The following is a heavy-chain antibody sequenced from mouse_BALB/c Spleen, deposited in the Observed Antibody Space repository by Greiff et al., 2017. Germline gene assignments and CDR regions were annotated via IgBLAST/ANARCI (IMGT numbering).Heavy chain of an antibody. CDR1: GFDFSRYW. CDR2: INPDSSTI. J-gene: IGHJ1*01. V-gene: IGHV4-1*02. CDR3: ARRSSYWYFDV. D-gene: IGHD1-1*01. Sequence: EVKLMESGGGLVQPGGSLKLSCAASGFDFSRYWMSWVRQAPGKGLEWIGEINPDSSTINYTPSLKDKFIISRDNAKNTLYLQMSKVRSEDTALYYCARRSSYWYFDVWGAGTTVTVSS.